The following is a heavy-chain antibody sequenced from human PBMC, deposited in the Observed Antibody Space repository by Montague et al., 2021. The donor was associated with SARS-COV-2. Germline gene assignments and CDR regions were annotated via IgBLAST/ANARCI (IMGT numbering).Heavy chain of an antibody. CDR1: GYTFTSYD. Sequence: SVKVSCKASGYTFTSYDINWVRQASGQGLEWMGWMNPNSGNTGYAQKFQGRVTMTRNTSISTAYMELSSLRSEDTAVYYCARDAEGIAARRSDAFDIWGQGTMVTVSS. D-gene: IGHD6-6*01. J-gene: IGHJ3*02. CDR2: MNPNSGNT. V-gene: IGHV1-8*01. CDR3: ARDAEGIAARRSDAFDI.